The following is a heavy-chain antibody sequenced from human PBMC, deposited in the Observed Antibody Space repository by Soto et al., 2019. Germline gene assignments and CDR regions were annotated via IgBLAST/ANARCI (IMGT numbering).Heavy chain of an antibody. V-gene: IGHV4-30-4*01. CDR1: GDSITNSDYY. J-gene: IGHJ6*02. Sequence: QVQLQESGPGLVKPSQTLSLTCTVSGDSITNSDYYWNWIRQSPGKGLEWIASIDYSGNTYYNPSLKSRVVISADTSKNLFSLKLRSVTAADTALYFCARDGPYYDGFDVWGQGTTVTVSS. CDR3: ARDGPYYDGFDV. CDR2: IDYSGNT.